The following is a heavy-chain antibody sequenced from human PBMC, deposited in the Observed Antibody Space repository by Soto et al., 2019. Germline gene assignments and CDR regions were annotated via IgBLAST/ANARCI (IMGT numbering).Heavy chain of an antibody. V-gene: IGHV4-61*01. CDR2: IYYSGST. CDR3: ARVRIVGATTPFDY. J-gene: IGHJ4*02. CDR1: GGSVSSGSYY. D-gene: IGHD1-26*01. Sequence: SETLSLTCTVSGGSVSSGSYYWSWIRQPPGKGLEWIGYIYYSGSTNYNPSLKSRVTISVDTSKNQLSLKLSSVTAADTAVYYCARVRIVGATTPFDYWGQGTLVTVSS.